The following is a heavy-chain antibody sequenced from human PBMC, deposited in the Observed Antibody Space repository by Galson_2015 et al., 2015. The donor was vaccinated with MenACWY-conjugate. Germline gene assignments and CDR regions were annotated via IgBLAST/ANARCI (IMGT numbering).Heavy chain of an antibody. CDR1: GFTFSTYW. Sequence: SLRLSCATSGFTFSTYWMSWVRQAPGKGLEWVALLYDDGTSRYADSVKSRFTISRDTLRNSLSLQMHGLRAEDAAVYYCARDWRSRTGTVMGVDYWRQGTLVTVSS. CDR3: ARDWRSRTGTVMGVDY. J-gene: IGHJ4*02. CDR2: LYDDGTS. D-gene: IGHD1-7*01. V-gene: IGHV3-53*01.